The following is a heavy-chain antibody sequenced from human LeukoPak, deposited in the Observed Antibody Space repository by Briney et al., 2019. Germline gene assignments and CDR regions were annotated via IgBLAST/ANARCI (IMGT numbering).Heavy chain of an antibody. Sequence: SVKVSCKASGGTFSSYAISWVRQAPGQGLEWMGGIIPIFGTANYAQKFQGRVTITTDESTSTAYMELSSLRSEGTAVYYCAPLEDPVEGYWGQGTLVTVSS. CDR3: APLEDPVEGY. V-gene: IGHV1-69*05. CDR2: IIPIFGTA. D-gene: IGHD5-24*01. CDR1: GGTFSSYA. J-gene: IGHJ4*02.